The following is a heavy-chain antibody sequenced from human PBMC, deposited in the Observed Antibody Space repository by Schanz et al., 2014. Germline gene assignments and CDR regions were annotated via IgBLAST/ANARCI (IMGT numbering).Heavy chain of an antibody. CDR1: GFPFSSYA. D-gene: IGHD6-19*01. V-gene: IGHV3-23*04. CDR2: IPHNNDGL. Sequence: EVQLVESGGGLVQTGGSLRLSCAASGFPFSSYAMAWFRQTPEKGLEWVSSIPHNNDGLYYTDSVKGRFTISRDNSKNTLYLQMNSLRAEDTAIYYCAKVRNIHGWDYYGLDVWGQGTTVTVSS. J-gene: IGHJ6*02. CDR3: AKVRNIHGWDYYGLDV.